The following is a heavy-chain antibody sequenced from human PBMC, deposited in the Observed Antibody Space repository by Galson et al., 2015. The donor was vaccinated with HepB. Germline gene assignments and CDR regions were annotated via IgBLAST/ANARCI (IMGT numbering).Heavy chain of an antibody. CDR1: GFKFSDYY. CDR3: ARIGGGDSFDF. V-gene: IGHV3-11*03. CDR2: ITSSSDYT. Sequence: SLRLSCAASGFKFSDYYMSWIRQAPGRGLEWISYITSSSDYTNYADSVKGRFTISRDNAQNSLYLHMSSLRADDTAVYYCARIGGGDSFDFWGQGTLVTVSS. J-gene: IGHJ4*02. D-gene: IGHD2-21*01.